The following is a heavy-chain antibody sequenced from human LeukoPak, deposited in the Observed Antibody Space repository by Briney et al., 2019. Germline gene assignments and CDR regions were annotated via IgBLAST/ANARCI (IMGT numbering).Heavy chain of an antibody. CDR3: ARDSTPSGSYSRDAFDI. CDR1: GFTFSSYA. CDR2: VSSNGGTT. D-gene: IGHD1-26*01. J-gene: IGHJ3*02. Sequence: GGSLRLSCSASGFTFSSYAMHWVRQAPGKGLEYVSAVSSNGGTTYYADSVKGRFTISRDNAKNSLYLQMNSLRAEDTAVYYCARDSTPSGSYSRDAFDIWGQGTMVTVSS. V-gene: IGHV3-64*04.